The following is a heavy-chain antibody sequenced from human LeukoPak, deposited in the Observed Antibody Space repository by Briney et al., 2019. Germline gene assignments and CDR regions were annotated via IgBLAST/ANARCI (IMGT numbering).Heavy chain of an antibody. CDR1: GYSFTSYW. J-gene: IGHJ5*02. D-gene: IGHD6-19*01. Sequence: HGESLKISCKGSGYSFTSYWIGWVRQMPGKGLEWMGIIYPGDSDTRYSPSFQGQVTISADKSISTAYLQWSSLKASDTAMYYCARDPRLANIAVAGGWFDPWGQGTLVTVSS. CDR2: IYPGDSDT. V-gene: IGHV5-51*01. CDR3: ARDPRLANIAVAGGWFDP.